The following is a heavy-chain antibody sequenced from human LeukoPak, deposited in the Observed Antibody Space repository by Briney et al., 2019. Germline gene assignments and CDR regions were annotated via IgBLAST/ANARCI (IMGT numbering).Heavy chain of an antibody. D-gene: IGHD2-15*01. Sequence: GTSLRLSRVASGFDFSTSAIHWVRQAPGKGLESVAVISYDGSHKYLADSVKGQFTVSRDNAKNTGYLQMNSLRLEDTALYYCAKDQLPHCSSGSCYLMDSWGQGTLVTVSS. CDR3: AKDQLPHCSSGSCYLMDS. CDR2: ISYDGSHK. J-gene: IGHJ4*02. V-gene: IGHV3-30*04. CDR1: GFDFSTSA.